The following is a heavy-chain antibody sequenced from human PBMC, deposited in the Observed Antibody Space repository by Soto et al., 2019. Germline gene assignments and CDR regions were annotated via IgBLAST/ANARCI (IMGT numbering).Heavy chain of an antibody. CDR1: GYTFTSYA. CDR3: ARDRITSPYYYYMDV. CDR2: INAGNGNT. D-gene: IGHD2-2*01. Sequence: QVQLVQAGAEVKKPGASVKVSCKASGYTFTSYAMHWVRQAPGQRREWMGWINAGNGNTKYSQKFQGRVTITRDTSASTAYMELSSLRSEDTAVYYCARDRITSPYYYYMDVWGKGTTVTVSS. J-gene: IGHJ6*03. V-gene: IGHV1-3*01.